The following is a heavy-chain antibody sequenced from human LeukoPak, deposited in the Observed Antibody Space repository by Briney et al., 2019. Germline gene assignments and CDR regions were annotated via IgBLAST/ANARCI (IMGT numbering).Heavy chain of an antibody. D-gene: IGHD1-26*01. V-gene: IGHV4-4*07. CDR3: ARQGYTVSYYFLDY. J-gene: IGHJ4*02. Sequence: PSETLSLTCDVSGGSVRSYWWGRVRQPAGKGLEWLGRIYSTGSTRFNPSLKSRLTLSIDTSTNQFSLKLTSVTAADTAVYFCARQGYTVSYYFLDYWSQSTLVTVSS. CDR2: IYSTGST. CDR1: GGSVRSYW.